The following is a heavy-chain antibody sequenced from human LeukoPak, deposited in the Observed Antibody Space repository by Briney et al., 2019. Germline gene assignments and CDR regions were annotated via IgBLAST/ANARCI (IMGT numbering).Heavy chain of an antibody. D-gene: IGHD3-22*01. CDR3: ARRAGDYSHPYDY. CDR2: ISANSGST. J-gene: IGHJ4*02. Sequence: GGSLRLSCAASEFTFSRYAMSWVRQAPGKGLEWVSGISANSGSTYYADSVKGRFTISRDNSKNTLYLQMNSLRAEDTAVYYCARRAGDYSHPYDYWGQGILVTVSS. CDR1: EFTFSRYA. V-gene: IGHV3-23*01.